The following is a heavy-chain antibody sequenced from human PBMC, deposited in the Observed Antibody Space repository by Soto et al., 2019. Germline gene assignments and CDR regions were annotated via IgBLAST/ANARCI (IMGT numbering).Heavy chain of an antibody. CDR1: GFTFSGSA. V-gene: IGHV3-73*01. CDR3: TGTVTTNY. J-gene: IGHJ4*02. D-gene: IGHD4-17*01. CDR2: IRSKANSYAT. Sequence: GGSLRLSCAASGFTFSGSAMHWVRQASGKGLEWVGRIRSKANSYATAYAASVKGRFTISRDDSKNTAHLQMNSLKTEDTAVYYCTGTVTTNYWGQGTLVTVSS.